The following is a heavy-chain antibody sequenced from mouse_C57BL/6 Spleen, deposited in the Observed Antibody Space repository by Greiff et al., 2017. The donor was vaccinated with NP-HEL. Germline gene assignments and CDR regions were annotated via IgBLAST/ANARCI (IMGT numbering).Heavy chain of an antibody. D-gene: IGHD3-3*01. CDR2: IYPGDGDT. CDR1: GYAFSSSW. J-gene: IGHJ2*01. Sequence: QVQLKQSGPELVKPGASVKISCKASGYAFSSSWMNWVKQRPGKGLEWIGRIYPGDGDTNYNGKFKGKATLTADKSSSTAYMQLSSLTSEDSAVYFCAREGTGRYYFDYWGKGTTLTVSS. V-gene: IGHV1-82*01. CDR3: AREGTGRYYFDY.